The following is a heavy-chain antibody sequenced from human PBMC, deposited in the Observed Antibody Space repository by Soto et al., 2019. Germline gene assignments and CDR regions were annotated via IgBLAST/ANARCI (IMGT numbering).Heavy chain of an antibody. J-gene: IGHJ3*01. CDR2: INHSGST. Sequence: SETLSLTCAVYGGSFSGYYWSSFRQPPGKGLEWIGEINHSGSTNYNPSLKSRVTISADKSISTAYLQWSSLKASDTAIYYCARDLDYGGNSEASDVWGQGTMVTVSS. CDR1: GGSFSGYY. CDR3: ARDLDYGGNSEASDV. D-gene: IGHD4-17*01. V-gene: IGHV4-34*01.